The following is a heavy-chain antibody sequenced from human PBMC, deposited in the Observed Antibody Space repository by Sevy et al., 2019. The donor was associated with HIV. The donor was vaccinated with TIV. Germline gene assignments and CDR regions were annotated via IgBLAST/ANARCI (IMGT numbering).Heavy chain of an antibody. CDR3: ARVKDDSSGYRFDY. J-gene: IGHJ4*02. V-gene: IGHV3-7*01. D-gene: IGHD3-22*01. CDR1: GFTFSAYA. Sequence: GESLKISCAASGFTFSAYAMSWVRQAPGKGLEWVANIKQDGSEKYYVDSVKGRFTISRDNAKNSLYLQMNSLRADDTAVYYCARVKDDSSGYRFDYWGQGTLVTVSS. CDR2: IKQDGSEK.